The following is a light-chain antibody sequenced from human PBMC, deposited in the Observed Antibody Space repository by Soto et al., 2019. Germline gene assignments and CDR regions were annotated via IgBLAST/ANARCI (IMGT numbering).Light chain of an antibody. Sequence: DIQMTQSPSSLSASVGDRVTITCRASQTISSYLNWYQQNPGKAPKLLIYAASSLQSGVPSRFSGSGSRTDFTLTISSLQPEDFATYYCQQSSSIPYTFGQGTKLEIK. CDR2: AAS. J-gene: IGKJ2*01. V-gene: IGKV1-39*01. CDR1: QTISSY. CDR3: QQSSSIPYT.